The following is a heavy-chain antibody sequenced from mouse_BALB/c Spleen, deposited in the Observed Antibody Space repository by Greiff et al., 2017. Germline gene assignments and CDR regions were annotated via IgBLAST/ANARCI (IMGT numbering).Heavy chain of an antibody. CDR1: GYSITSDYA. V-gene: IGHV3-2*02. CDR2: ISYSGST. D-gene: IGHD2-4*01. J-gene: IGHJ4*01. CDR3: AYGDYDYDEGYYYAMDY. Sequence: EVKVVESGPGLVKPSQSLSLTCTVTGYSITSDYAWNWIRQFPGNKLEWMGYISYSGSTSYNPSLKSRISITRDTSKNQFFLQLNSVTTEDTATYYCAYGDYDYDEGYYYAMDYWGQGTSVTVSS.